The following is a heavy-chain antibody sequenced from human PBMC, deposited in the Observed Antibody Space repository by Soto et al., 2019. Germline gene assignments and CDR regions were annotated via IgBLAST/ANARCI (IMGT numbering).Heavy chain of an antibody. CDR3: ARDQGVTDDYVWGSYRLYYYYGMDV. CDR1: GFNFSSFA. D-gene: IGHD3-16*02. V-gene: IGHV3-48*02. CDR2: ISSSSSNI. Sequence: GGSLRLSRAASGFNFSSFAMSWVRQAPGKGLEWVSAISSSSSNIYYADSVKGRFTISRDNAKNSLYLQMNSLRDEDTAVYYCARDQGVTDDYVWGSYRLYYYYGMDVWGQGTTVTVSS. J-gene: IGHJ6*02.